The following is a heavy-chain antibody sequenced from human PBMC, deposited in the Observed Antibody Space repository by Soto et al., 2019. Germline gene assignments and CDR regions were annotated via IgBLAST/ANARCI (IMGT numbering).Heavy chain of an antibody. CDR2: ISYDGSNK. D-gene: IGHD2-15*01. Sequence: GSLRLSCAASGFTFSSYAMHWVRQAPGKGLEWVAVISYDGSNKYYADSVKGRFTISRDNSKNTLYLQMNSLRAEDTAVYYCARALVVVAATLGYWGQGTLGTVSS. CDR3: ARALVVVAATLGY. CDR1: GFTFSSYA. V-gene: IGHV3-30-3*01. J-gene: IGHJ4*02.